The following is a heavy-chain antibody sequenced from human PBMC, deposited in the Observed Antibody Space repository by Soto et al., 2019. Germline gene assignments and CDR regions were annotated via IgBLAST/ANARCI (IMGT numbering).Heavy chain of an antibody. V-gene: IGHV5-10-1*01. CDR2: LDPTDSYS. Sequence: ESLKISSKGSGYSFNNYWINWVRQMPGKGLESLGRLDPTDSYSNYGPSIQGHVTMSAEKSISTAGPHWSSLNASDTGIYSSARASXYASGNYFTNYTYAMGVWGQGTTVAVSS. D-gene: IGHD3-10*01. J-gene: IGHJ6*02. CDR3: ARASXYASGNYFTNYTYAMGV. CDR1: GYSFNNYW.